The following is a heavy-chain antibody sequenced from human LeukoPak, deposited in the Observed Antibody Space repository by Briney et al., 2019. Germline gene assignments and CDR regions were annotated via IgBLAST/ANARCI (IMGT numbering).Heavy chain of an antibody. Sequence: SVKVSCKASGGTFSSYAISWVRQAPGQGLEWMGGIIPIFGTANYAQKFQGRITITADESTSTAYMELSSLRSEDTAVYYCAREAAVAGTYYYGMDVWGQGTTVTVSS. CDR1: GGTFSSYA. V-gene: IGHV1-69*13. CDR3: AREAAVAGTYYYGMDV. CDR2: IIPIFGTA. D-gene: IGHD6-19*01. J-gene: IGHJ6*02.